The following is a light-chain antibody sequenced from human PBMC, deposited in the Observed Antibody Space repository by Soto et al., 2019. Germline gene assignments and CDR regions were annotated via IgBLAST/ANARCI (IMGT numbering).Light chain of an antibody. CDR3: QVWDALSDHYV. J-gene: IGLJ1*01. Sequence: SYELTQPPSVSVAPGQTARITCEGNNIATKSVHWYQQKPGQAPVLVVYDGSDRPSGIPDRFSGSNSGNTATLTISRVEAGDEADYYCQVWDALSDHYVFGTGTRSPS. V-gene: IGLV3-21*02. CDR1: NIATKS. CDR2: DGS.